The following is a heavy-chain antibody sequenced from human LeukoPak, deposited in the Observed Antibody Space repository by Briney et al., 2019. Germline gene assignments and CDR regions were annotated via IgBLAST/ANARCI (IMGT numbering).Heavy chain of an antibody. V-gene: IGHV5-51*01. D-gene: IGHD2-15*01. J-gene: IGHJ4*02. CDR2: IYPGDSDT. CDR1: GYSFTSYW. Sequence: GESLKTSCKGSGYSFTSYWIGWVRQMPGKGLEWMGIIYPGDSDTRYSPSFQGQVTISADKSISTAYLQRSSLKASDTAMYYCARYVVAATRGFDYWGQGTLVTVSS. CDR3: ARYVVAATRGFDY.